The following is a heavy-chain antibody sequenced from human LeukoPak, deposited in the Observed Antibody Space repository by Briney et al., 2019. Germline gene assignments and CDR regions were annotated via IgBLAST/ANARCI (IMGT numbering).Heavy chain of an antibody. J-gene: IGHJ3*01. Sequence: SETLSLTCTVSGGSISSSSYYWGWIRQPPGKGLEWIGSIYYSGSTYYNPSLKSRVTISVDTSKNQFSLKLSSVTAADTAVYYCARLRYLITTIVPDWGQGTMVTVSS. D-gene: IGHD3-22*01. CDR3: ARLRYLITTIVPD. CDR1: GGSISSSSYY. CDR2: IYYSGST. V-gene: IGHV4-39*01.